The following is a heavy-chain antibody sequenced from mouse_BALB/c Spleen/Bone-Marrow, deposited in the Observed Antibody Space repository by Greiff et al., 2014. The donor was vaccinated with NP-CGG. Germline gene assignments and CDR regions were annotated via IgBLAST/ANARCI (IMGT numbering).Heavy chain of an antibody. V-gene: IGHV3-1*02. CDR3: ARHDGYFDY. Sequence: EVKLVESGPDPVKPSQSLSLTCTVTGYSITSGYSWHWIRQFPGNKLEWMGFIYYSGGSNYNPSLKSRVSISRDTSKSQFFLQLNSVTSEDAATYYCARHDGYFDYWGQGTTLTVSS. CDR2: IYYSGGS. D-gene: IGHD2-3*01. J-gene: IGHJ2*01. CDR1: GYSITSGYS.